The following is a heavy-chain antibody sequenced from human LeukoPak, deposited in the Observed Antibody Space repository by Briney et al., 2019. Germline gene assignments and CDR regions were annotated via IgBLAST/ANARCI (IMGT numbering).Heavy chain of an antibody. D-gene: IGHD3-10*01. CDR3: ARHGFAYYYGLNYFDY. Sequence: SETLSLTCTASGYSISSGYYWGWIRQPPGKGLEWIGEINHSGSTNYNPSLKSRVTISVDTSKNQFSLKLSSVTAADTAVYHCARHGFAYYYGLNYFDYWGQGTLVTVSS. J-gene: IGHJ4*02. CDR2: INHSGST. V-gene: IGHV4-38-2*02. CDR1: GYSISSGYY.